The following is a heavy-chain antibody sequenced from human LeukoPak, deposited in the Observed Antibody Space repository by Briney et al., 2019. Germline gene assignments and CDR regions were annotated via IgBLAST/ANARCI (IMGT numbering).Heavy chain of an antibody. D-gene: IGHD2-15*01. CDR1: GGSLSSYY. CDR3: ARRYCSGGSCYSDY. Sequence: PSETLSLTCTVSGGSLSSYYWSWIRQPPGKGLEWIGYIYYSGSTNYNPSLKSRVTISVDTSKNQFSLKLSSVTAADTAVYYCARRYCSGGSCYSDYWGQGTLVTVSS. J-gene: IGHJ4*02. V-gene: IGHV4-59*01. CDR2: IYYSGST.